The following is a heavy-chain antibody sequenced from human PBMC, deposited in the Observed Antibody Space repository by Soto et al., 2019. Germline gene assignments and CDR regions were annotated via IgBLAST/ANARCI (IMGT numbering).Heavy chain of an antibody. Sequence: EVQLLESGGGLVQPGESLRLSCAASGFTFGGYFMNWVRQAPGKGLEWVSDIDTTGGRTPYAESVRGRFTISRDNSRNTLYLQLNSLRAEDTALYYCMKDRHWYVMDVWGQGTTVTVSS. CDR3: MKDRHWYVMDV. CDR1: GFTFGGYF. J-gene: IGHJ6*01. V-gene: IGHV3-23*01. D-gene: IGHD1-1*01. CDR2: IDTTGGRT.